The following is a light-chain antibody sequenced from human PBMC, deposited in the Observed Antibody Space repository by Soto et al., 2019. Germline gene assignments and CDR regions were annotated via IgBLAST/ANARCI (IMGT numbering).Light chain of an antibody. V-gene: IGLV2-14*01. CDR2: EVT. CDR1: RSDVGRYNY. Sequence: QSALTQPASVSGSPGQSITISCTGTRSDVGRYNYVSWYQQRPGSAPKLIIFEVTSRPSGISARFSGSKSGNTASLTISGLQAEDEADYFCSSYSTTSSPHVLFGGGTQLTVL. CDR3: SSYSTTSSPHVL. J-gene: IGLJ2*01.